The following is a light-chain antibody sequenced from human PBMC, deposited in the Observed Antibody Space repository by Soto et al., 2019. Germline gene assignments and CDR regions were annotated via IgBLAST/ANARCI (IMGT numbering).Light chain of an antibody. J-gene: IGKJ1*01. Sequence: ETVLTQSPGTLSLSPGERATLFCRASQSVSSSYLAWYQQKPGQAPRLLIYGASSRATDIPDRFSGSGSGTDFTLTISRLEPEDFAVYYCQQHGSSPPSWTFGQGTKVKIK. CDR1: QSVSSSY. CDR3: QQHGSSPPSWT. CDR2: GAS. V-gene: IGKV3-20*01.